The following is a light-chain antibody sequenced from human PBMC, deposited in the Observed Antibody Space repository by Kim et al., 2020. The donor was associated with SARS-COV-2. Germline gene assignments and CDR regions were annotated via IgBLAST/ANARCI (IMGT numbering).Light chain of an antibody. CDR2: DAT. V-gene: IGKV3-11*01. CDR3: QQRGDWPLT. Sequence: PGERATLSCRASQSIGSYLGWYQQKPGQAPRLLIYDATNRATGIPARFSGSGSGTDFTLTISSLESEDFAVYYCQQRGDWPLTFGGGTKVDIK. J-gene: IGKJ4*01. CDR1: QSIGSY.